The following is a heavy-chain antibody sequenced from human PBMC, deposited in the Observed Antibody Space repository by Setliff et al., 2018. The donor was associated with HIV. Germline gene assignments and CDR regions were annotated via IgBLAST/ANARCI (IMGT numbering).Heavy chain of an antibody. CDR3: ATVRIVGANEFDY. CDR2: VDPEDGET. CDR1: GYAFTNYF. D-gene: IGHD1-26*01. V-gene: IGHV1-69-2*01. Sequence: GASVKVSCKASGYAFTNYFMHWVRQAPGEGLEWVGRVDPEDGETRYAMKFQGSVTISADTSTDTTYLSLTSLRSQDTAVYYCATVRIVGANEFDYWGQGTVVTVSS. J-gene: IGHJ4*02.